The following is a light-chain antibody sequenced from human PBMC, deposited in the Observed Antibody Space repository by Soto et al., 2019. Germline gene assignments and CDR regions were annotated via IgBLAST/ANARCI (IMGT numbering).Light chain of an antibody. CDR1: QNISTW. J-gene: IGKJ3*01. CDR3: QQANSFPLT. V-gene: IGKV1-12*01. CDR2: SSS. Sequence: EIQMTQSPSFLSASVGDRATIACRASQNISTWVVWYQQKPGAAPKLLIHSSSNLQSGVPSRFSGSGSGTDFTLTISSLQPEDFATYYCQQANSFPLTFGPGTKVDIK.